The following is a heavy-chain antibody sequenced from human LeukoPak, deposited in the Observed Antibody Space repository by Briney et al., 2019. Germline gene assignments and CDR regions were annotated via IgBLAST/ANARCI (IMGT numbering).Heavy chain of an antibody. V-gene: IGHV1-46*01. Sequence: ASVKVSCKASGYTFTSYYMHWVRQAPGQGLEWMGIINPSGGSTSYAQKFQGRVTMTRDTSTSTVYMELSSLRSEDTAVYYCALEVPAYSPNGKHAITEDYYYHRMDVWGQGTTVTVSS. J-gene: IGHJ6*02. CDR1: GYTFTSYY. CDR2: INPSGGST. D-gene: IGHD2-15*01. CDR3: ALEVPAYSPNGKHAITEDYYYHRMDV.